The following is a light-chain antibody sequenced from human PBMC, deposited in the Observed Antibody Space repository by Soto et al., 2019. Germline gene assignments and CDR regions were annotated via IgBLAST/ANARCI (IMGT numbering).Light chain of an antibody. CDR2: AAS. V-gene: IGKV1-39*01. CDR3: QQSYDTVWT. J-gene: IGKJ1*01. Sequence: DIQMTQSPSSLSASAGDRVTITRRASQSIVSYLNWYQQKPGKAPNLLIYAASSLQSGVPSRFSGSGSGTDFTLTISSLQPEDFATYYCQQSYDTVWTFGQGTKVEIK. CDR1: QSIVSY.